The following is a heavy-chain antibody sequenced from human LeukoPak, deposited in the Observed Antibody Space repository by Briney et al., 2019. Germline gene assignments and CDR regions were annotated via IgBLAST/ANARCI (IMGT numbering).Heavy chain of an antibody. D-gene: IGHD1-1*01. CDR1: GFTFTSYW. CDR2: INGDGNEI. CDR3: ATEEVPNDY. V-gene: IGHV3-7*01. J-gene: IGHJ4*02. Sequence: PGGSLRLSCAASGFTFTSYWLGWVRQAPGKGLEWVTNINGDGNEIYYVDSVKGRFTISRDTAKKSLYLQMNSLRAEDTAMYYCATEEVPNDYWGQGTLVTVSS.